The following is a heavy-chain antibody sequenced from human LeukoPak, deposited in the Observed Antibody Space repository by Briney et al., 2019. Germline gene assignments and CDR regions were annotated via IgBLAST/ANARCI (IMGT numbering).Heavy chain of an antibody. V-gene: IGHV4-59*01. CDR2: IYYSGST. D-gene: IGHD2-15*01. Sequence: SETLSLTCTVPGGSISSYYWSWIRQPPGKGLEWIGYIYYSGSTNYNPSLKRRVTISVDTSKNQCSLKLSSVTAADTAVYYCARGWRHDYWGQGTLVTVSS. CDR3: ARGWRHDY. J-gene: IGHJ4*02. CDR1: GGSISSYY.